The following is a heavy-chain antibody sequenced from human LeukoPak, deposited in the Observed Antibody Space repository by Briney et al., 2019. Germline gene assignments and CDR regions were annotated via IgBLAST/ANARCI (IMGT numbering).Heavy chain of an antibody. D-gene: IGHD3-10*01. CDR3: ARDRFGEPPD. CDR2: IYHSGST. CDR1: GYSISSGYY. Sequence: SETLSLTCTVSGYSISSGYYWGWIRQPPGKGLEWIGSIYHSGSTYYNPSLKSRVTISVDTSKNQFSLKLSSVTAADTAVYYCARDRFGEPPDWGQGTLVTVSS. J-gene: IGHJ4*02. V-gene: IGHV4-38-2*02.